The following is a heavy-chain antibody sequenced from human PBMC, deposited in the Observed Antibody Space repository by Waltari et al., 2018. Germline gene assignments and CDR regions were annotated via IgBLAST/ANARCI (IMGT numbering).Heavy chain of an antibody. CDR1: GGSFSGYY. V-gene: IGHV4-34*01. CDR3: ARGRSKSGYDYEDDDY. Sequence: QVQLQQWGAGLLRTSETLSLTCAVYGGSFSGYYWSWIRQPPGKGLDWIGVINHSGSNKYNLSLRTRVTISVDTSKNQFSLKLSSVTAADTAVYYCARGRSKSGYDYEDDDYWGQGTLVTVSS. CDR2: INHSGSN. D-gene: IGHD5-12*01. J-gene: IGHJ4*02.